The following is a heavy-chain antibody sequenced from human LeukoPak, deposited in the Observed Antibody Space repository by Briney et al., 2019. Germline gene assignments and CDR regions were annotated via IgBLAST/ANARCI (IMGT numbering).Heavy chain of an antibody. Sequence: ASETLPLTSTVTGDSISSGSQHRRSIHQSPGKVLVWNGNVFSSGSTFYNPSLKSRVSICVDTSKNQFSLKLSSVTAADTAFYSCARHDHGDHCDPNWFDPCGQGILVTVSS. CDR2: VFSSGST. V-gene: IGHV4-39*01. J-gene: IGHJ5*02. CDR3: ARHDHGDHCDPNWFDP. CDR1: GDSISSGSQH. D-gene: IGHD4-17*01.